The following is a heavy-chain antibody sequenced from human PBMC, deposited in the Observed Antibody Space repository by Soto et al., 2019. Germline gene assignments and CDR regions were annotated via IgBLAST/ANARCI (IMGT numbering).Heavy chain of an antibody. CDR3: ARDRAAGGY. CDR2: ISSGGDTI. CDR1: GFSFSNYE. V-gene: IGHV3-48*03. Sequence: GGSLRLSCAASGFSFSNYEMNWVRQAPGKGLEWVAYISSGGDTIHYADSVRGRFTVSRDNARNSLSLQMSTLRVEDTALYYCARDRAAGGYWGQGTLVTVSS. J-gene: IGHJ4*02. D-gene: IGHD6-13*01.